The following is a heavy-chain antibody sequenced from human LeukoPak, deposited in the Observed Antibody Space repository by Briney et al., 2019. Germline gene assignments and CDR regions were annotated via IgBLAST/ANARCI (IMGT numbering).Heavy chain of an antibody. CDR1: GFTSTSYA. CDR3: AKVSRYYYDSGAYYNY. CDR2: ISGSGGTT. Sequence: GGSLSLFCAASGFTSTSYAMSWVRKARGKGLECVSVISGSGGTTYYAHSVKGRFTISRDNSKNTVSMQMNSVRGEDTAVYYCAKVSRYYYDSGAYYNYWGQGTLVTVSS. V-gene: IGHV3-23*01. J-gene: IGHJ4*02. D-gene: IGHD3-22*01.